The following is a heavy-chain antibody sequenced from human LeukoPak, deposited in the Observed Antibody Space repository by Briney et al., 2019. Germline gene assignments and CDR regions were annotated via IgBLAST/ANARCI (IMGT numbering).Heavy chain of an antibody. J-gene: IGHJ4*02. CDR1: GGTFSSYA. D-gene: IGHD3-22*01. Sequence: SVKVPCKASGGTFSSYAISWVRQAPGQGLEWMGGIIPIFGTANYAQKFQGRVTITADKSTSTAYMELSSLRSEDTAVYYCARDTAFYYYDSSGDYWGQGTLVTVSS. CDR3: ARDTAFYYYDSSGDY. V-gene: IGHV1-69*06. CDR2: IIPIFGTA.